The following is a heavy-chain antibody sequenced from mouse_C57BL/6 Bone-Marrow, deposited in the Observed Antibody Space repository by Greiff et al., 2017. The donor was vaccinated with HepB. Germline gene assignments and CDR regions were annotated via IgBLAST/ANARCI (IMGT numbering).Heavy chain of an antibody. D-gene: IGHD2-4*01. Sequence: VHLVESGAELARPGASVKLSCKASGYTFTSYGISWVKQRTGQGLEWIGEIYPRSGNTYYNEKFKGKATLTADKSSSTAYMELRSLTSEDSAVYFCARVYLYYDYDGGYWGQGTTLTVSS. CDR1: GYTFTSYG. V-gene: IGHV1-81*01. CDR2: IYPRSGNT. CDR3: ARVYLYYDYDGGY. J-gene: IGHJ2*01.